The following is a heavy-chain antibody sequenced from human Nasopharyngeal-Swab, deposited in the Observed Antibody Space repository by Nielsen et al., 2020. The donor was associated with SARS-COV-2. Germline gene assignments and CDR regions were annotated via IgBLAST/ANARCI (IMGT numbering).Heavy chain of an antibody. CDR1: GGTFSSYA. Sequence: SVKVSCKASGGTFSSYAISWVRQAPGQGLEWMGGIIPILGIANYAQKFQGRVTITADKSTSTAYMELSSLRSEDTAVYHCASAVIFGDWNYSWYYYYMDVWGKGTTATVSS. V-gene: IGHV1-69*10. CDR2: IIPILGIA. J-gene: IGHJ6*03. D-gene: IGHD1-7*01. CDR3: ASAVIFGDWNYSWYYYYMDV.